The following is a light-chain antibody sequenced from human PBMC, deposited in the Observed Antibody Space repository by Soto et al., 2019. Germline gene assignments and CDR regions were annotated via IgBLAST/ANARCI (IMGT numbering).Light chain of an antibody. CDR1: ESVSSNY. V-gene: IGKV3-20*01. Sequence: EIVLTQSPGTLSSSPGERATISCRASESVSSNYLAWYQQKPGQAPRLLIYGASTRDTGVPDRFSGSGSGTDFTLSISRMEPEDFEVYYCQQYGGSPRTFGQGTKVEIK. CDR3: QQYGGSPRT. J-gene: IGKJ1*01. CDR2: GAS.